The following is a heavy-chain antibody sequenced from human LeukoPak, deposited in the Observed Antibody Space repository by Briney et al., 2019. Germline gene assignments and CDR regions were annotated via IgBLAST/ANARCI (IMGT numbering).Heavy chain of an antibody. CDR1: GFTFSSYW. CDR3: ARDLTPPLWVGRSASVYYGMDV. D-gene: IGHD3-10*01. V-gene: IGHV3-7*01. J-gene: IGHJ6*02. Sequence: GGALRLSCAASGFTFSSYWMSWVRQAPGKGLEWVANIKQDGSEKYYVDSVKGRFTISRDNAKNSQCLQMNSLRAENTAVYYCARDLTPPLWVGRSASVYYGMDVWGQGTTVTVSS. CDR2: IKQDGSEK.